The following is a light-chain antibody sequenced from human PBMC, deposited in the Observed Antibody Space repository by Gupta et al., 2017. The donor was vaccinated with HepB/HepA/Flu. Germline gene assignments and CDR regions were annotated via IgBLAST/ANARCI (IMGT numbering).Light chain of an antibody. V-gene: IGKV2-28*01. Sequence: DIVMTQSPLSLPVTPGEPASISCRSSQSLLHSNGYNYLDWYLQKPGQSPQLLIYLGSNRASGVTDRFSGSGAGTDFTLKISRVEAEDVGVYYCMQALQNPTGLTFGPGTKVDIK. CDR1: QSLLHSNGYNY. J-gene: IGKJ3*01. CDR2: LGS. CDR3: MQALQNPTGLT.